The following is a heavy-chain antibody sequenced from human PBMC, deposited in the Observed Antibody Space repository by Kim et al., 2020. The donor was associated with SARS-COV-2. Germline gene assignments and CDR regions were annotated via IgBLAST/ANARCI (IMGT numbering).Heavy chain of an antibody. Sequence: ASVKVSCKASGYTFTSYYMHWVRQAPGQGLEWMGIINPSGGSTSYAQKFQGRVTMTRDTATRTVYMELSSLRSEDTAGYYCARDHPYYYDSSGYYARTPYYYFDYWGQGTLVTVSS. CDR2: INPSGGST. CDR1: GYTFTSYY. V-gene: IGHV1-46*01. CDR3: ARDHPYYYDSSGYYARTPYYYFDY. D-gene: IGHD3-22*01. J-gene: IGHJ4*02.